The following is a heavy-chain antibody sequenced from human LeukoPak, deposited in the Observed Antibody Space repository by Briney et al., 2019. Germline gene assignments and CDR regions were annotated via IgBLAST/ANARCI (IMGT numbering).Heavy chain of an antibody. V-gene: IGHV3-21*01. CDR1: GFTFSTCS. D-gene: IGHD3-10*01. CDR3: ARETPKYASGSHDAFDI. Sequence: GGSLRLSCAASGFTFSTCSMNWVRQAPGKGLEWVSFITTSSTYIYYADSVKGRFTISRDNAKNSLCLQMNSLRAEDTAVYYCARETPKYASGSHDAFDIWGQGTMVTVSS. CDR2: ITTSSTYI. J-gene: IGHJ3*02.